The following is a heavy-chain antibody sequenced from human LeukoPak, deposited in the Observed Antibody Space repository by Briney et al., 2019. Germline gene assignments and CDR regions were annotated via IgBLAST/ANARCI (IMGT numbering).Heavy chain of an antibody. V-gene: IGHV3-74*01. CDR3: ARERTSGWDAFDF. Sequence: GSVRLSCAASGFPFSSFWMHWVRQAPGKGLVWVSRINSVGSSTSYACSVKGRSTISRDNAKNTLYLQMNSLRAEDTAVYYCARERTSGWDAFDFWGQGTKVALSS. CDR2: INSVGSST. D-gene: IGHD6-19*01. CDR1: GFPFSSFW. J-gene: IGHJ4*02.